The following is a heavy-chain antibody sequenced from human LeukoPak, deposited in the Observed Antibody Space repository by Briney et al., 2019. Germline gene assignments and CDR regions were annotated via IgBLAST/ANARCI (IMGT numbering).Heavy chain of an antibody. CDR1: GYTFTSNY. CDR3: AREGYGSGSHYTFDY. V-gene: IGHV1-2*06. Sequence: ASVKVSCKASGYTFTSNYIHWVRQAPGQGLEWMGRVNPYNGDTSYTQKFQGRVTVTRDTSINAAYMELSRLRSDDTAVYYCAREGYGSGSHYTFDYWGQGTLVTVSS. D-gene: IGHD3-10*01. CDR2: VNPYNGDT. J-gene: IGHJ4*02.